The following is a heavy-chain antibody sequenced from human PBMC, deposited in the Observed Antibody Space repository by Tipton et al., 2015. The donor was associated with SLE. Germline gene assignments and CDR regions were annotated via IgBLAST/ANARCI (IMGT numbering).Heavy chain of an antibody. J-gene: IGHJ4*02. V-gene: IGHV4-34*01. CDR1: GGSFSGYY. CDR2: INHSGST. D-gene: IGHD6-13*01. Sequence: TLSLTCAVYGGSFSGYYWSWIRRPPGKGLEWIGEINHSGSTNYNPSLKSRVTISVHTSKKQFSLKLSSVTAADTAVYYCARRAAAGGLDYWGQGTLVTVSS. CDR3: ARRAAAGGLDY.